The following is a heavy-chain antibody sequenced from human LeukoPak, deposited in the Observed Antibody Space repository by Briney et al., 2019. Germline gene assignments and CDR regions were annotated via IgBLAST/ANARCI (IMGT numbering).Heavy chain of an antibody. D-gene: IGHD3-10*01. J-gene: IGHJ4*02. CDR2: IYYSGST. V-gene: IGHV4-59*05. Sequence: SETLSLTCSVSGGSISGYFWSWIRQPAGKGLEWIGSIYYSGSTYYNPSLKSRVTISVDTSKNQFSLKLSSVTAADTAVYYCAREGYYGSGQNFDYWGQGTLVTVSS. CDR1: GGSISGYF. CDR3: AREGYYGSGQNFDY.